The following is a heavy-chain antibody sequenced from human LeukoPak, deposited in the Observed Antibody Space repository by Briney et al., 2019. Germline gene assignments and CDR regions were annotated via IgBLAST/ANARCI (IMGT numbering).Heavy chain of an antibody. J-gene: IGHJ4*02. V-gene: IGHV4-39*01. CDR3: VRRVAGSSYRDY. D-gene: IGHD3-22*01. CDR1: GGSISSSRHY. Sequence: SETLSLTCTVSGGSISSSRHYWGWIRQPPGKGLEWIGNIPYSGSTNYNPSLKSRVTISVDTSKNQFSLKLSSVTAADTADYYCVRRVAGSSYRDYWGQGTLVTVSS. CDR2: IPYSGST.